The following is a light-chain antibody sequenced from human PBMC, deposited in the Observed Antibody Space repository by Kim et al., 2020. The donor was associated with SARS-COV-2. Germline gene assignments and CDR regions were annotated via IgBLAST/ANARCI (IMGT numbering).Light chain of an antibody. CDR2: YGN. V-gene: IGLV3-21*04. Sequence: PGKPAPMSGGGDRRVPMSVHWSQQRPGQAPVLVIQYGNARPSGIPDRFSGSTSGETATLPISRVEAGDEGDYYCQVWDSDTDQVVFGGGTQLTVL. CDR3: QVWDSDTDQVV. CDR1: RRVPMS. J-gene: IGLJ2*01.